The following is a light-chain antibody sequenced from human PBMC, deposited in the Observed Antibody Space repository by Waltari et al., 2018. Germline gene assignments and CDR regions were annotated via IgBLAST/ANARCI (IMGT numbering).Light chain of an antibody. Sequence: EIVMTQSPVTMSVSQGEGVTLSCTASESVGPDVAWYRHKPGQPPRLLIYFGSTRATGVPARISGSGSGTDFSLTISSLESEDFAFYYCQQSRQWPRRTFGQGTKLE. J-gene: IGKJ2*01. CDR3: QQSRQWPRRT. V-gene: IGKV3D-15*01. CDR2: FGS. CDR1: ESVGPD.